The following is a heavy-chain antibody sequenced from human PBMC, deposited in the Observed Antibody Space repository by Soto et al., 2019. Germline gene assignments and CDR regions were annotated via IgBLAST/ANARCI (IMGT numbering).Heavy chain of an antibody. CDR2: ISPYTGNT. CDR1: GYIFVNYG. V-gene: IGHV1-18*01. CDR3: VMVDNYVTPTPQDV. Sequence: QVQLVQSGDEVKKPGASVKVSCKASGYIFVNYGIAWVRQAPRQGLEWMGWISPYTGNTHSASKVQGRLTMTTVTPXSTAYMDLGSLTSDDTAVYYCVMVDNYVTPTPQDVWGQGTTVTVSS. J-gene: IGHJ6*02. D-gene: IGHD3-16*01.